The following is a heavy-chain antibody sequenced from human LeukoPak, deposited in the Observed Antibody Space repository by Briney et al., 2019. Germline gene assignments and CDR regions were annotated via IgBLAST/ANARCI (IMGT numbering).Heavy chain of an antibody. D-gene: IGHD6-13*01. CDR3: TTDLVASSSWYGNDY. V-gene: IGHV3-15*01. Sequence: GGSLRLSCAASGFTFSNALMSWVRQAPGKGLEWVGRIKSKTDGGTTDYAAPVKGRFTISRDDSKNTLYLQMNSLKTEDTAVYYCTTDLVASSSWYGNDYWGQGTLVTVSS. J-gene: IGHJ4*02. CDR2: IKSKTDGGTT. CDR1: GFTFSNAL.